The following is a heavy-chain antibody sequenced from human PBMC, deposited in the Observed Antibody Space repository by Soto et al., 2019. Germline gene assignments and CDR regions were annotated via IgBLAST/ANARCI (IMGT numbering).Heavy chain of an antibody. CDR1: GLTVSSNS. D-gene: IGHD3-3*01. CDR3: ARGVMYDFWAFDP. J-gene: IGHJ5*02. Sequence: EVQMVGSGGGLVKPGGSLRLSCAASGLTVSSNSLNWVRQAPGKGLEWVSSISSTSNYIYYADSVKGRFTISRDNAKNSLFLQMNSLREEDTAVYYCARGVMYDFWAFDPWGQGTLVTVSS. CDR2: ISSTSNYI. V-gene: IGHV3-21*01.